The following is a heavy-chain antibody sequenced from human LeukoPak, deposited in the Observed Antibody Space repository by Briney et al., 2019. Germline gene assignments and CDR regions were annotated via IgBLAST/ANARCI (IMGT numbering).Heavy chain of an antibody. CDR3: ARDPNNFWSSYSHFDY. D-gene: IGHD3-3*01. CDR2: INPESGDT. CDR1: GYTFTDYY. Sequence: GASVKVSCKASGYTFTDYYMHWVRQAPGQGLEWMGWINPESGDTHYAQKFQGRVTMTRDTSITTAYMEVSSLRSDDTAVYYCARDPNNFWSSYSHFDYWGQGTLVTVSS. V-gene: IGHV1-2*02. J-gene: IGHJ4*02.